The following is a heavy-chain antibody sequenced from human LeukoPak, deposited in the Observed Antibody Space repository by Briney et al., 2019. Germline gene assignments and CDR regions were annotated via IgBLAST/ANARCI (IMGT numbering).Heavy chain of an antibody. Sequence: GGSLRLSCAASGFTFSSYAMSWVRQAPGKGLEWVSAISGSGGSTYYADSVKGRFTISRDNSKNTLYLQMNSLRAEDTAVYYCARDESPSIVVVPAAHQTGQDYWGQGTLVTVSS. CDR1: GFTFSSYA. V-gene: IGHV3-23*01. CDR2: ISGSGGST. J-gene: IGHJ4*02. D-gene: IGHD2-2*01. CDR3: ARDESPSIVVVPAAHQTGQDY.